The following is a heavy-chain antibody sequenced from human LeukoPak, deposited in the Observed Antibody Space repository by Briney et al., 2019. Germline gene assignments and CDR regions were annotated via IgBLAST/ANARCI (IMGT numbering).Heavy chain of an antibody. J-gene: IGHJ4*02. CDR2: ISSSSSYI. Sequence: GGSLRLSCAASGFTFSSYSMNWVRQAPGKGLEWVSSISSSSSYIYYADSVKGRFTISRDNAKNSLYLQMNSLRAEDTAVYYCLSSSWYGYYFDYWGQGTLVTVSS. V-gene: IGHV3-21*01. D-gene: IGHD6-13*01. CDR3: LSSSWYGYYFDY. CDR1: GFTFSSYS.